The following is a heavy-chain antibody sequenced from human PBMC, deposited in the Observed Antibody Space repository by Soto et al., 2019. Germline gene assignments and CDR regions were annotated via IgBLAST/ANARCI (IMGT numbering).Heavy chain of an antibody. D-gene: IGHD3-22*01. CDR2: IKSKTDGGTT. Sequence: GSLRLSCAASGFTFTNAWINWVRQAPGKGPEWVGRIKSKTDGGTTDYAEPVKDRFAISRDDSNNMVYLQMNSLKIEDTAVYYCTTDSYSTIIIVRFDYWGHGTLVTVSS. J-gene: IGHJ4*01. CDR3: TTDSYSTIIIVRFDY. CDR1: GFTFTNAW. V-gene: IGHV3-15*07.